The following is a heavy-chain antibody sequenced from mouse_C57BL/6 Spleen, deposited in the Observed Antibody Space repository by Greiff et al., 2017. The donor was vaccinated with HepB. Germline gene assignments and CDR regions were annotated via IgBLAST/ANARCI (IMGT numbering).Heavy chain of an antibody. CDR3: AYYSNYRFAY. D-gene: IGHD2-5*01. J-gene: IGHJ3*01. V-gene: IGHV1-9*01. CDR2: ILPGSGST. Sequence: VKLMESGAELMKPGASVKLSCKATGYTFTGYWLEWVKQRPGHGLEWIGQILPGSGSTNYNEKFKGKATFTADTSSNTAYMQLSSLTTEDSAIYYCAYYSNYRFAYWGQGTLVTVSA. CDR1: GYTFTGYW.